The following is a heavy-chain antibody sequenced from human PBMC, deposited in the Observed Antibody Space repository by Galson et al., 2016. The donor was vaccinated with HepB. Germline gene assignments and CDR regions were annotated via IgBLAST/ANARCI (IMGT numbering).Heavy chain of an antibody. D-gene: IGHD3-22*01. J-gene: IGHJ2*01. Sequence: SLRLSCATSGFTFSSYWMTWVRQAPGKGLEWVANINQDGIEKYYVGSVKGRFTISRDYSKNTLYVQMNSLRAEDTAVYYCARIGYYDTSGYYYLYWYFDLWGRGTPVTVSS. V-gene: IGHV3-7*03. CDR3: ARIGYYDTSGYYYLYWYFDL. CDR2: INQDGIEK. CDR1: GFTFSSYW.